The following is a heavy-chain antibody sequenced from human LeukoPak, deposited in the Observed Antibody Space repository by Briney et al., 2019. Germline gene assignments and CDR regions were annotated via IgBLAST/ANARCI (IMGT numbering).Heavy chain of an antibody. CDR1: GFTVSNNY. D-gene: IGHD3-16*01. V-gene: IGHV3-53*01. CDR3: AKALGEAGPPLGY. J-gene: IGHJ4*02. CDR2: IYSGGST. Sequence: GGSLRLSCAASGFTVSNNYMSWVRQAPGKGLEWVSVIYSGGSTYYADSVKGRFTISRDNSKNTLYLQMNSLRAEDTAVYYCAKALGEAGPPLGYWGQGTLVTVSS.